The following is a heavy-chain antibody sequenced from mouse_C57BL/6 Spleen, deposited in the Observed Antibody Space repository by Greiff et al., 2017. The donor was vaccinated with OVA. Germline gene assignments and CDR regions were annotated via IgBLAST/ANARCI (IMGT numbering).Heavy chain of an antibody. CDR2: IHPNSGST. CDR1: GYTFTSYW. V-gene: IGHV1-64*01. Sequence: LQQPGAELVKPGASVKLSCKASGYTFTSYWMHWVKQRPGQGLEWIGMIHPNSGSTNYNEKFKSKATLTVDKSSSTAYMQLSSLTSEDSAVYYCAIAGSHLYAMDYWGQGTSVTVSS. CDR3: AIAGSHLYAMDY. J-gene: IGHJ4*01.